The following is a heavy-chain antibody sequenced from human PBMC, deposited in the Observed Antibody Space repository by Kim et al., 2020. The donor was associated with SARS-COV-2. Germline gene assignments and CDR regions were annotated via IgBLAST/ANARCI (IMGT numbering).Heavy chain of an antibody. CDR3: PRVSGYSYGHSRHFDY. V-gene: IGHV1-3*01. Sequence: KFQGRVTITRDTSASTAYMGLSSLRSEDTAVYYCPRVSGYSYGHSRHFDYWGQGTLVTVSS. D-gene: IGHD5-18*01. J-gene: IGHJ4*02.